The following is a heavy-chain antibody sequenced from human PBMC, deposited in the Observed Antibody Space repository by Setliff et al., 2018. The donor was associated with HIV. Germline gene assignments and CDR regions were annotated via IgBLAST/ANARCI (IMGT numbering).Heavy chain of an antibody. J-gene: IGHJ4*02. V-gene: IGHV4-34*01. D-gene: IGHD2-2*01. CDR1: GGPLSGHY. CDR2: TSHSGKT. Sequence: PSETLSLTCAVYGGPLSGHYWSWIRQPPGQGLEWIGETSHSGKTYYNPSLKGRVTISVDTSKNQFSLKLTSVTAADTAVYYCVTSSSWSSRLNFWGPGMLVTVSS. CDR3: VTSSSWSSRLNF.